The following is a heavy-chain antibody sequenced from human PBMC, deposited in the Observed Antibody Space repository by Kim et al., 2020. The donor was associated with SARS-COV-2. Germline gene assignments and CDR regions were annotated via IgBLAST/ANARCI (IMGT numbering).Heavy chain of an antibody. CDR1: GGSISSSSYY. Sequence: SETLSLTCTVSGGSISSSSYYWGWIRQPPGKGLEWIGSIYYSGSTYYNPSLKSRVTISVDTSKNQFSLKLSSVTAADTAVYYCARRGSSSWYERWFDPWGQGTLVTVSS. J-gene: IGHJ5*02. CDR2: IYYSGST. V-gene: IGHV4-39*01. CDR3: ARRGSSSWYERWFDP. D-gene: IGHD6-13*01.